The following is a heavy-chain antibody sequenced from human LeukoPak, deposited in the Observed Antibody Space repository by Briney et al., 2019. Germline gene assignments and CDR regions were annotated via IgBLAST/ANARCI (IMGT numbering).Heavy chain of an antibody. D-gene: IGHD1-1*01. CDR2: IYSGGST. CDR3: ARWNYP. V-gene: IGHV3-53*01. J-gene: IGHJ5*02. Sequence: GGSLRLSCAASGFTVSDNFMSWVRQAPGKDLEWVSVIYSGGSTFYADSVKGRFSILRDNSQNTVYLQMNNLEVGDTAVYYCARWNYPWGQGTLVTVSS. CDR1: GFTVSDNF.